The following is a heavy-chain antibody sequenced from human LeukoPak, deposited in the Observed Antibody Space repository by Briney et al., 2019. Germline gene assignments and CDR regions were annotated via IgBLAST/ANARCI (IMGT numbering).Heavy chain of an antibody. V-gene: IGHV3-30*18. Sequence: GRSLRLSCAASGFTFSSYGMHWVRQAPGKGLEWVAVISYDGSNKYYADSVKGRFTISRDNSKNTLYLQMNSLRAEDTAVYYCAKGLVEVGGTAVAGTPGRAEYFQHWGQGTLVTVSS. CDR3: AKGLVEVGGTAVAGTPGRAEYFQH. D-gene: IGHD6-19*01. CDR1: GFTFSSYG. J-gene: IGHJ1*01. CDR2: ISYDGSNK.